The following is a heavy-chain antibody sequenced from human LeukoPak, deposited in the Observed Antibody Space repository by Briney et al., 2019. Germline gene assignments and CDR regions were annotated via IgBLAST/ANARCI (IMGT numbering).Heavy chain of an antibody. CDR1: GFTFSRYS. CDR3: ANHLACGSTTCPSFDH. J-gene: IGHJ4*02. D-gene: IGHD2-2*01. CDR2: ISRSGYDI. V-gene: IGHV3-21*01. Sequence: GGSLRLSCTASGFTFSRYSMNWVRQAPGKGLEWVSSISRSGYDIYYADSVKGRFTISRDNAKNSLSLQMNNLRIDDTAVYYCANHLACGSTTCPSFDHWGQGTLVTVSS.